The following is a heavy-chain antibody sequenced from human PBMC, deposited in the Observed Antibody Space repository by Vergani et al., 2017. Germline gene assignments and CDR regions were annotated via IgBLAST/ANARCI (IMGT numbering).Heavy chain of an antibody. CDR2: INHCGST. J-gene: IGHJ4*02. V-gene: IGHV4-34*01. CDR3: ASGVRILLGRMVLDD. Sequence: QVQLQQWGAGLLKPSETLSLTCAVYGGSLSGHYWSWIGPPPGTGLGWLGEINHCGSTNYNPSPKPRVTISVHTSKNQFTLKLSSVTAADTAVYYCASGVRILLGRMVLDDWGQGTLVTVSS. CDR1: GGSLSGHY. D-gene: IGHD5-18*01.